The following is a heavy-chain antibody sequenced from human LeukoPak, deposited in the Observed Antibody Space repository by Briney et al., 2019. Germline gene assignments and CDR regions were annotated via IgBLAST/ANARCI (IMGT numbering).Heavy chain of an antibody. V-gene: IGHV3-30*18. CDR2: ISYDGSNK. CDR3: AKNYGTSRPFYDY. Sequence: GGSLRLSCAASGFTFSSYEMNWVRQAPGKGLEWVAVISYDGSNKYYADSVKGRFTISRDNSKNTLYLQMNSLRADDTAVYYCAKNYGTSRPFYDYWGQGIVVTVAS. J-gene: IGHJ4*02. CDR1: GFTFSSYE. D-gene: IGHD4-17*01.